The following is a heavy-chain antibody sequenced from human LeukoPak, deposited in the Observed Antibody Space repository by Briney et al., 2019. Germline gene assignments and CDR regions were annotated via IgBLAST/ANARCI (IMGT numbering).Heavy chain of an antibody. J-gene: IGHJ5*02. V-gene: IGHV3-23*01. CDR2: ISGSGGST. CDR1: GFTFSSYA. D-gene: IGHD2-15*01. Sequence: PGGSLRLSCAASGFTFSSYAMSWVRQAPGKGLEWVSAISGSGGSTYYADSVKGRFTISRDNSKNTLYLQMNSLRAEDTAVYYCAKDPGYCSGGSCSINWFDPWGQGTLVTVPS. CDR3: AKDPGYCSGGSCSINWFDP.